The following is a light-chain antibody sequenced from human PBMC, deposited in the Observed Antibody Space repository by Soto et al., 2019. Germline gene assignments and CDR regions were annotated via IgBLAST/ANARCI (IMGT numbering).Light chain of an antibody. V-gene: IGKV3-20*01. Sequence: EIVLTQSPGTLSLSPGERATLSCRAIQSVSSSYLAWYQQKPGQAPRLLIYGASSRATGIPDRFSGSGSGTDFTLTISRLEPEDFAVYYCQQYGSSPFLTFGGGTKVDIK. CDR1: QSVSSSY. CDR3: QQYGSSPFLT. CDR2: GAS. J-gene: IGKJ4*01.